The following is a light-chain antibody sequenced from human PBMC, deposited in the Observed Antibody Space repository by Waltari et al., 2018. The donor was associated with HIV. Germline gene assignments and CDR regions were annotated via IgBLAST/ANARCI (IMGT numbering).Light chain of an antibody. CDR3: QQYYSTPYT. CDR2: WAS. CDR1: PSVLYSSNNKNY. V-gene: IGKV4-1*01. Sequence: DIAMTQSPASLAVSLGERATINCKSSPSVLYSSNNKNYLAWYQQKPGQPPKLLIYWASTRESGVPDRFSGSGSGTDFTLTISSLQAEDVAVYYCQQYYSTPYTFGQGTKLEIK. J-gene: IGKJ2*01.